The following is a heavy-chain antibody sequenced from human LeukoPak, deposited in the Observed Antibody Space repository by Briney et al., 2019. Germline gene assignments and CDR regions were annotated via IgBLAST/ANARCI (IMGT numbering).Heavy chain of an antibody. D-gene: IGHD2-2*01. J-gene: IGHJ5*02. V-gene: IGHV3-13*04. Sequence: GGSLRLSCAASGFPFRTFDFHWVRQATGKGLEWVSSIGSAGDTYYPGSVKGRFTISRENAKNSLYLQMDSLRAADTALYFCARGSSLAFDPWGQGTLVTVSS. CDR2: IGSAGDT. CDR1: GFPFRTFD. CDR3: ARGSSLAFDP.